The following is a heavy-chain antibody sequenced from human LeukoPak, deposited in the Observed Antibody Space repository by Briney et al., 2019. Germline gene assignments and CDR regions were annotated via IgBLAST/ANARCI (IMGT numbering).Heavy chain of an antibody. CDR1: GGSITQTNY. J-gene: IGHJ4*02. D-gene: IGHD3-22*01. V-gene: IGHV4-4*02. CDR2: VNLQGGT. Sequence: SGTLSLTCDVSGGSITQTNYWTWVRQPPGKGLEWIGEVNLQGGTNYDPSLLRRVAISVDTSANHVSLQMTSVTAADTAVYYCARAPYDSGGYYDYYFDYWGQGTLVTVSS. CDR3: ARAPYDSGGYYDYYFDY.